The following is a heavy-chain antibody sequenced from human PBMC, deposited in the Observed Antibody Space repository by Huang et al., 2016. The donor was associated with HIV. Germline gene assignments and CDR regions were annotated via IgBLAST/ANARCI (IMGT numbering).Heavy chain of an antibody. D-gene: IGHD2-2*01. V-gene: IGHV4-61*09. Sequence: QVQLQESGPGLVKPSQTLSLLCTVSGVSITSDSYFWSWIRQPAGKGLEWVGHIYTTGNTNYNPSLKTRATISLDTSKNQFSLRLQSVTAADTAVYFCARWRSTSLTGLDYWGLGTLVTVSS. CDR3: ARWRSTSLTGLDY. CDR2: IYTTGNT. J-gene: IGHJ4*02. CDR1: GVSITSDSYF.